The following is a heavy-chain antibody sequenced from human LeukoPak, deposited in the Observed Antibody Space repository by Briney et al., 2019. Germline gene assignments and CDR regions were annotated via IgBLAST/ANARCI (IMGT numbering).Heavy chain of an antibody. CDR2: ISGSGGST. V-gene: IGHV3-23*01. Sequence: GGSLRLSCAASGFTFSDYYMSWIRQAPGKGLEWVSAISGSGGSTYYADSVKGRFTISRDNSKNTLYLQMNSLRAEDTAVYYCAKDGASGYSSGWYYYYGMDVWGQGTTVTVSS. CDR3: AKDGASGYSSGWYYYYGMDV. D-gene: IGHD6-19*01. J-gene: IGHJ6*02. CDR1: GFTFSDYY.